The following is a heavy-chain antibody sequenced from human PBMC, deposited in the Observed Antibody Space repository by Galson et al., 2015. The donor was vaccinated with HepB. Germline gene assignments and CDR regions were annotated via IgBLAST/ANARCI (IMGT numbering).Heavy chain of an antibody. J-gene: IGHJ6*03. CDR1: GDSVSSHSAA. Sequence: CAISGDSVSSHSAAWNWIRQSPSRGLEWLGRTYYRSKWYNDYAVSVKSRITINPDTSKNQFSLQLNSVTPEDTAVYYCARGDGSYSHYYYYMDVWGKGTTVTVSS. D-gene: IGHD1-26*01. V-gene: IGHV6-1*01. CDR3: ARGDGSYSHYYYYMDV. CDR2: TYYRSKWYN.